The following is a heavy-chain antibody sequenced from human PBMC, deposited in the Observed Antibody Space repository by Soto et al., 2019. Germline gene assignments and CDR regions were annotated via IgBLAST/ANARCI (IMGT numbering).Heavy chain of an antibody. V-gene: IGHV1-2*04. Sequence: QVQLVQSGAEVKKPGASVKVSCKASGYTFTGYYMHWVRQAPGQGLEWMGWINPNSGGTNYAQKFQGWVTMTRDTSISTAYMEPSRRRSDDTAVDYCATQRSEWELSFDYWGQGTLVTVSS. J-gene: IGHJ4*02. CDR1: GYTFTGYY. CDR2: INPNSGGT. D-gene: IGHD1-26*01. CDR3: ATQRSEWELSFDY.